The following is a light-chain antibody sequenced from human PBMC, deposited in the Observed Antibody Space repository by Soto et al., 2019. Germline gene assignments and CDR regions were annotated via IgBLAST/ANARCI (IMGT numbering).Light chain of an antibody. CDR3: CSYAGSYIFV. CDR2: DVT. V-gene: IGLV2-11*01. CDR1: RNDVGGYNY. J-gene: IGLJ1*01. Sequence: QSALTQPRSVSGSPGQSVTISCTGTRNDVGGYNYVSWYHQHPGKAPKLMIYDVTKRPSGVPDRFSGSKSGSTASLTISGLQAEDEADYYCCSYAGSYIFVFGTGTKVTVL.